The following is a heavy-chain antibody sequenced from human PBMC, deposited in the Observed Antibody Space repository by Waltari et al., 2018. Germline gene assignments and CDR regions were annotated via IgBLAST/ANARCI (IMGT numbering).Heavy chain of an antibody. V-gene: IGHV1-69*05. J-gene: IGHJ6*02. CDR3: ARVQTIAAAGTYYYYYGMDV. Sequence: QVQLVQSGAEVKKPGSSVKVSCKASGGTFSSYAISWVRQAPGQGLEWMGGIIPIFGTANYEQKVKGRVTITTDESTSTDYMELSSLRSEDTAVYYCARVQTIAAAGTYYYYYGMDVWGQGTTVTVSS. CDR2: IIPIFGTA. CDR1: GGTFSSYA. D-gene: IGHD6-13*01.